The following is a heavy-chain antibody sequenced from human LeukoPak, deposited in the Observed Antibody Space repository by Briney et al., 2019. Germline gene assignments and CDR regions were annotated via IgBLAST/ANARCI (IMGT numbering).Heavy chain of an antibody. J-gene: IGHJ5*02. CDR1: GGTFSSYA. CDR3: ARGPCSGGSCYGETPAPFNWFDP. V-gene: IGHV1-69*13. Sequence: SVKVSCKASGGTFSSYAISWVRQPPGQGLEWMGGIIPIFGTANYAQKFQGRVTITADESTSTAYMELSSLRSEDTAVYYCARGPCSGGSCYGETPAPFNWFDPWGQGTLVTVSS. D-gene: IGHD2-15*01. CDR2: IIPIFGTA.